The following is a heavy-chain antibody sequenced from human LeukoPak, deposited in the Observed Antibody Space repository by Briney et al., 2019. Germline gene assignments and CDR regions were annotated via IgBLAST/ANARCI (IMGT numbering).Heavy chain of an antibody. CDR2: THHSGAT. Sequence: SETLSLTCSFSGVSITTNYWSWIRQPPGKGLEGLGYTHHSGATSYNPSLSSRGPMSLDPSNNQCSLKVTSVTAADTAVYYCARSSAHSYGDFHYWGQGNLVTVSS. D-gene: IGHD5-18*01. V-gene: IGHV4-59*01. CDR1: GVSITTNY. J-gene: IGHJ4*02. CDR3: ARSSAHSYGDFHY.